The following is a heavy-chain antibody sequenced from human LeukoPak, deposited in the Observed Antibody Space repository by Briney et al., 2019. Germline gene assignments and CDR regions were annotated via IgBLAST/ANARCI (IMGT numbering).Heavy chain of an antibody. CDR1: GYSISSGYY. D-gene: IGHD3-22*01. CDR2: IYHSGST. J-gene: IGHJ4*02. Sequence: SETLSLTCTVSGYSISSGYYWGWIRQPPGKGLEWIGSIYHSGSTDYSPSLKSRVTISVDTSKNQFSLKLSSVTAADTAVYYCALYYYDSSGYYPKYWGQGTLVTVSS. V-gene: IGHV4-38-2*02. CDR3: ALYYYDSSGYYPKY.